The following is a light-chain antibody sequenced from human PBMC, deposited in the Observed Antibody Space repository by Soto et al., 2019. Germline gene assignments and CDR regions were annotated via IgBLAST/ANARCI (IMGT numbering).Light chain of an antibody. CDR1: QSVSSY. V-gene: IGKV3-11*01. Sequence: EIVLTQSPATLSLSPGERATLSCRASQSVSSYLAWYQQKPGQAPRLLIYDASNRATGIPARFSGSGSGTDFTLTISSLEPEDSAIYYCQQYFEWPPMTFGQGTKVDIK. J-gene: IGKJ1*01. CDR3: QQYFEWPPMT. CDR2: DAS.